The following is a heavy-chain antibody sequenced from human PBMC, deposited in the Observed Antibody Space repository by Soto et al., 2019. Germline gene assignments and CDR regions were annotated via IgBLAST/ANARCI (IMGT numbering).Heavy chain of an antibody. Sequence: KLPETLSLTCTVSGGSITNYYWSWIRQPPGKGLEWIGYIYYSGSTNYNPSLKSRVTISVDTSKNQFSLELSSVTAADTAVYYCARRYGGNFDYWGQGTLVTVSS. CDR3: ARRYGGNFDY. V-gene: IGHV4-59*01. J-gene: IGHJ4*02. CDR2: IYYSGST. CDR1: GGSITNYY. D-gene: IGHD3-16*01.